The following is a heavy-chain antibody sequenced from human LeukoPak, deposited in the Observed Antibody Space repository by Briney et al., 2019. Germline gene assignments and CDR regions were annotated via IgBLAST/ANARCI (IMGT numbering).Heavy chain of an antibody. D-gene: IGHD6-13*01. J-gene: IGHJ4*02. CDR2: INPYSGDT. CDR3: ARDQGSLTRSWYTGY. V-gene: IGHV1-2*06. Sequence: GASVKVSCKASGYTFTGYHIHWVRQAPGHGLEWVGRINPYSGDTNFAQKFHGRVTMTRDTSITTAYMDLSSLTPDDTAVYFCARDQGSLTRSWYTGYWGQGTQVTVSS. CDR1: GYTFTGYH.